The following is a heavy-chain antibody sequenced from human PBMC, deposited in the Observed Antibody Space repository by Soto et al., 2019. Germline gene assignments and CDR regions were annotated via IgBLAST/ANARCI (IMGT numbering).Heavy chain of an antibody. CDR1: GFTFDDYA. V-gene: IGHV3-9*01. CDR2: ISWNSGSI. Sequence: EVQLVESGGGLVQPGRSLRLSCAASGFTFDDYAMHWVRQAPGKGLEWVSGISWNSGSIGYADSVKGRFTISRDNAKNSLYLQMTSLRAEDTALYYCAKSRADILNGYYNDYYYYGMDVWGQGTTVTVSS. J-gene: IGHJ6*02. CDR3: AKSRADILNGYYNDYYYYGMDV. D-gene: IGHD3-9*01.